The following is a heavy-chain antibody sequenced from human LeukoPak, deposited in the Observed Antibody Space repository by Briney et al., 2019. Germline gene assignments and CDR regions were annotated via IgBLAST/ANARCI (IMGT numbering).Heavy chain of an antibody. J-gene: IGHJ6*02. D-gene: IGHD3-22*01. CDR3: ARDHRYYYDSSGNYGMDV. V-gene: IGHV4-61*02. Sequence: SETLSLTCTDSGGSISSGSYYWSWIRQPAGKGLEWIGRIYTSGSTNYNPSLKSRVTISVDTSNNQFSLKLSSVTAADTAVYYCARDHRYYYDSSGNYGMDVWGQGTTVTVSS. CDR1: GGSISSGSYY. CDR2: IYTSGST.